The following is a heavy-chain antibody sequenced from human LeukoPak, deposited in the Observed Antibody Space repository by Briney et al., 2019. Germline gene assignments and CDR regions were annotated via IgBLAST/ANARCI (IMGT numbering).Heavy chain of an antibody. Sequence: GGSLRLSCAASGFTFSSYWMSWVRQAPGKGLEWVANIKQDGSEKYYVDSVKGRFTISRDNAKNSLYLQMNSLRAEDTAVYYCARESSSSWYGGGYYYYMDVWGKGTTVTISS. V-gene: IGHV3-7*01. D-gene: IGHD6-13*01. CDR2: IKQDGSEK. J-gene: IGHJ6*03. CDR3: ARESSSSWYGGGYYYYMDV. CDR1: GFTFSSYW.